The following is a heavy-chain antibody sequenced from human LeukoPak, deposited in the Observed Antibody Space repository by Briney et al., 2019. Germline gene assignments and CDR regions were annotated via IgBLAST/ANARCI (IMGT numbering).Heavy chain of an antibody. D-gene: IGHD4-17*01. J-gene: IGHJ4*02. Sequence: AGGSLRLSCAAPGFTFSNFLMSWVRQAPGKGLEWVANIKGEGSEKSHVDSGKGRFTISRDNAKNSLYLQMNSLRGEDTAVYYCAKFPYGDYVHYWGQGTLVTVSS. CDR2: IKGEGSEK. V-gene: IGHV3-7*05. CDR1: GFTFSNFL. CDR3: AKFPYGDYVHY.